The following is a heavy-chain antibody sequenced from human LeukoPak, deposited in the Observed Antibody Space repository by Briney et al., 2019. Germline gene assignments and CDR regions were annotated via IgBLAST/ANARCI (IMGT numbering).Heavy chain of an antibody. CDR2: LSGGGSST. Sequence: GGSLRLSCAASGLRFSSYGMSWVRQAPGKGLEWVSALSGGGSSTYYADSVKGRFTISRDNSKNTLYLQMNSLRAEDTAVYYCARDRGSSWYGGSYYFDYWGQGTLVTVSS. CDR1: GLRFSSYG. D-gene: IGHD6-13*01. V-gene: IGHV3-23*01. CDR3: ARDRGSSWYGGSYYFDY. J-gene: IGHJ4*02.